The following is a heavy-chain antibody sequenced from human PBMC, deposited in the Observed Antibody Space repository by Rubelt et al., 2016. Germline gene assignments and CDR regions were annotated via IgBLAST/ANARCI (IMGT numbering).Heavy chain of an antibody. D-gene: IGHD4-17*01. J-gene: IGHJ4*02. V-gene: IGHV4-39*01. Sequence: QLQLQESGPGLVKPSETLSLTCTVSGGSITTSNSFWGWIRQPPGKRLEWIGTISYSGSTFYNPSLKSRVTMSDDTSNNQFSLKLTSVTAADTAVYYCARQSGYGDQINYWGQGTLVTVSS. CDR2: ISYSGST. CDR1: GGSITTSNSF. CDR3: ARQSGYGDQINY.